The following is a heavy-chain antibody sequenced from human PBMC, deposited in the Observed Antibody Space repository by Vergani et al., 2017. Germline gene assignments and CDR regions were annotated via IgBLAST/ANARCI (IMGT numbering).Heavy chain of an antibody. D-gene: IGHD4-23*01. J-gene: IGHJ6*02. CDR3: ARVGSTTTVVTPGGNYYYYGMDV. Sequence: QVQLRESGPGLVKPSETLSLTFTVSGGSVSSGSYYRSWSRQPPGKGLEWIVYIYYSGSTNYNPSLKSRVTISVDTSKNQFSLKLSSVTAADTAVYYCARVGSTTTVVTPGGNYYYYGMDVWGQ. CDR2: IYYSGST. V-gene: IGHV4-61*01. CDR1: GGSVSSGSYY.